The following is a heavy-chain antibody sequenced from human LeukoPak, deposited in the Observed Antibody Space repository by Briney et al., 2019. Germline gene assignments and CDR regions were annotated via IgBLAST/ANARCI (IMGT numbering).Heavy chain of an antibody. D-gene: IGHD6-13*01. CDR1: GCSISSYY. J-gene: IGHJ4*02. CDR3: ARQQLSQLYYFDN. CDR2: IYYTGST. V-gene: IGHV4-59*01. Sequence: SETLSLTCTVTGCSISSYYWSWIRQPPGKGLEWIGYIYYTGSTNYNPSLKSRVTISVDTSKNQFSLKLSSVTAADTAVYYCARQQLSQLYYFDNWGQGTLVTVSS.